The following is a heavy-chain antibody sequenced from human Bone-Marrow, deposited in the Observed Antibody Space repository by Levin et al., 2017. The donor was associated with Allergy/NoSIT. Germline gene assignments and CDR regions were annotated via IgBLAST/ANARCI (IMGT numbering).Heavy chain of an antibody. CDR3: AKMKGQRGYDYTMDV. D-gene: IGHD2-2*01. CDR1: GFPSFSAFA. J-gene: IGHJ6*02. CDR2: VTGGGGT. V-gene: IGHV3-23*01. Sequence: GGSLRLSCAASGFPSFSAFAMSWVRQAPGKGLEWVSAVTGGGGTYYADSVKGRFTISRDNSKNTLYLQLNSLRVEDAAVYYCAKMKGQRGYDYTMDVWGQGTAVTVSS.